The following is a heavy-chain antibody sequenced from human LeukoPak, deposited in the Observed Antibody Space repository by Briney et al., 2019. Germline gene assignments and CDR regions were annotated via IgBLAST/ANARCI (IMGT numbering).Heavy chain of an antibody. CDR1: GGSISSGSYY. D-gene: IGHD3-10*01. Sequence: SETLSLTCTVSGGSISSGSYYWSWIRQPAGKGLEWIGRIYTSGSTNYNPSLKSRVTISVDTSKNQFSLKLSSVTAADTAVYYCARGTVRGVFWGQGTLVTVSS. J-gene: IGHJ4*02. CDR2: IYTSGST. V-gene: IGHV4-61*02. CDR3: ARGTVRGVF.